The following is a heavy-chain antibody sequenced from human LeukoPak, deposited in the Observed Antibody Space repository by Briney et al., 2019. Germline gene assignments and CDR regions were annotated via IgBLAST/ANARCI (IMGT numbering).Heavy chain of an antibody. J-gene: IGHJ3*02. D-gene: IGHD2-2*01. CDR1: GFTFSSYS. Sequence: GGSLRLSCAASGFTFSSYSMNWVRQAPGKGLEWVSAISSSSDYIFYADSVQGRFTISRDNAVNSLFLQMNSLRAEDTAVYYCASRYCTSTNCYAFDIWGQGTMATVSS. CDR3: ASRYCTSTNCYAFDI. V-gene: IGHV3-21*01. CDR2: ISSSSDYI.